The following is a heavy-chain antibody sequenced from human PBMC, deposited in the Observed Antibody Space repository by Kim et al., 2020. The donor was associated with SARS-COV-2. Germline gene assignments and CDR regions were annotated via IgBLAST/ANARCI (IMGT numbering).Heavy chain of an antibody. D-gene: IGHD3-3*01. Sequence: GGSLRLSCAVSGFTVSSHWMYWVRQAAGKGLVWVSRINPDGSTTDYADSVRGRFTVSRDNAKNILYLQMNSLRVEDTGVDYCARDSSFSYWGQGTLVTVSS. CDR1: GFTVSSHW. CDR3: ARDSSFSY. CDR2: INPDGSTT. V-gene: IGHV3-74*01. J-gene: IGHJ4*02.